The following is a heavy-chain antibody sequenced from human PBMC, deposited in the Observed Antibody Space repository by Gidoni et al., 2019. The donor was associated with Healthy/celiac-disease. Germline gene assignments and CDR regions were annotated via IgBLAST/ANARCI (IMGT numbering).Heavy chain of an antibody. CDR1: GFTFSSYA. CDR3: AKGYYYDSSGYLDAFDI. D-gene: IGHD3-22*01. Sequence: EVQLLESGGGLVQPGGSLRLSCAASGFTFSSYAMSWVRQAPGKGLEWVSAISGSGGSTYYADSVKGRFTISRDNSKNTLYLQMNSLRAEDTAVYYCAKGYYYDSSGYLDAFDIWGQGTMVTVSS. CDR2: ISGSGGST. J-gene: IGHJ3*02. V-gene: IGHV3-23*01.